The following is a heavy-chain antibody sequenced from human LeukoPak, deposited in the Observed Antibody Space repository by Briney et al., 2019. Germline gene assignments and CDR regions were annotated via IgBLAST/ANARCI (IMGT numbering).Heavy chain of an antibody. CDR3: ARSRLLWFGEESTDAFDI. V-gene: IGHV4-59*01. CDR1: GGSISSYY. J-gene: IGHJ3*02. CDR2: IYYSGST. Sequence: PSETLSLTCTVSGGSISSYYWSWIRQPPGKGLEWIGYIYYSGSTNYNPSLKSRVTISVDTSKNQFSLKLSSVTAADTAVYYCARSRLLWFGEESTDAFDIWGQGTMVTVSS. D-gene: IGHD3-10*01.